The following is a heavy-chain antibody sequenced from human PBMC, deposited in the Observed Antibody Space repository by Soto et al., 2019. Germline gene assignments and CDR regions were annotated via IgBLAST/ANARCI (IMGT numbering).Heavy chain of an antibody. CDR3: ANGYYDILTGYRAPGYYYGMDV. Sequence: HPGGSLRLSCAVSGFTFRSSPMSWVRRAPGKGLEWVSGINGGDDSKHYAESVRGRFTIIRDNSKNTLLLQMNSLRVEDTAVYYCANGYYDILTGYRAPGYYYGMDVWGQGTTVTVSS. J-gene: IGHJ6*02. CDR1: GFTFRSSP. D-gene: IGHD3-9*01. V-gene: IGHV3-23*01. CDR2: INGGDDSK.